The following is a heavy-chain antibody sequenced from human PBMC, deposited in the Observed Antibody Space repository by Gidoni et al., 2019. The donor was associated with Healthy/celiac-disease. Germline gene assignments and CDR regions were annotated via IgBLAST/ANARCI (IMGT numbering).Heavy chain of an antibody. D-gene: IGHD3-22*01. J-gene: IGHJ4*02. CDR1: GGSFSGYY. Sequence: QVQLQQWGAGLLKPSETLSLSCAVYGGSFSGYYWSWIRQPPGKGLEWIGEINHSGSTNYNPSLKSRVTISVDTSKNQFSLKLSSVTAADTAVYYCARGGAGIVVVKGYYFDYWGQGTLVTVSS. CDR2: INHSGST. CDR3: ARGGAGIVVVKGYYFDY. V-gene: IGHV4-34*01.